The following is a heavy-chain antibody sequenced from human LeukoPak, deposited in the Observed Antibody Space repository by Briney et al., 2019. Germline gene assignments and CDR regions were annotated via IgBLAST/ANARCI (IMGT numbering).Heavy chain of an antibody. Sequence: GGSLRLSCAASGFTFSSYWMHWVRQAPGKGLVWVSRINSDGSSTSYADSVKGRFTISRDNAKNTLYLQMNSLRAEDTAVYYCAREAVVGELLTGEIDAFDTWGQGTMVTVSS. CDR3: AREAVVGELLTGEIDAFDT. V-gene: IGHV3-74*01. J-gene: IGHJ3*02. CDR1: GFTFSSYW. D-gene: IGHD3-10*01. CDR2: INSDGSST.